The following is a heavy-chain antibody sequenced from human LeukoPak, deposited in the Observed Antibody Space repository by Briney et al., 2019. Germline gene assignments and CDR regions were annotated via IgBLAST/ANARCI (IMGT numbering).Heavy chain of an antibody. CDR3: ARDDSNGDYYDNFDY. CDR2: INSDGSST. J-gene: IGHJ4*02. D-gene: IGHD3-22*01. Sequence: GGSLRLSCAASGFTFSSYWMHWVRQAPGKGLVWVSRINSDGSSTSYADSVKGRFTISRDNSKNTLDLQMNSLRAEDTAVYYCARDDSNGDYYDNFDYWGQGTLVTVSS. V-gene: IGHV3-74*01. CDR1: GFTFSSYW.